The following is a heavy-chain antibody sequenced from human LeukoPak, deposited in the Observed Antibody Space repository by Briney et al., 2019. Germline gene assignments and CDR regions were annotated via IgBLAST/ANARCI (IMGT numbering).Heavy chain of an antibody. D-gene: IGHD6-13*01. J-gene: IGHJ5*02. CDR1: GDSISSYY. CDR2: VDTSGRT. CDR3: ARGGSLAYNWIDP. V-gene: IGHV4-4*07. Sequence: PAETLSLPCSISGDSISSYYWTWIRQPAGEGLEWIGRVDTSGRTNYNPSPKSRLTMSLDTSKNQFSLRVSSVTAADTAVYYCARGGSLAYNWIDPWGQGILVTVSS.